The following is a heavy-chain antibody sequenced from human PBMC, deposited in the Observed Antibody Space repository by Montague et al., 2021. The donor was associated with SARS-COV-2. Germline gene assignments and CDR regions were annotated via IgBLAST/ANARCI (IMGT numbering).Heavy chain of an antibody. D-gene: IGHD1-14*01. CDR3: AHKLYGINRRWFDP. V-gene: IGHV2-5*02. Sequence: PALVKPTQTLTLTCTYSGFSLTTRGVGVGWIRQPPGKALEWLALIYWXDAKHYSPSLKSRLTITEDTSKNQVVLTMTNMDPVDTATYYCAHKLYGINRRWFDPWGQGTLVTVSS. CDR2: IYWXDAK. J-gene: IGHJ5*02. CDR1: GFSLTTRGVG.